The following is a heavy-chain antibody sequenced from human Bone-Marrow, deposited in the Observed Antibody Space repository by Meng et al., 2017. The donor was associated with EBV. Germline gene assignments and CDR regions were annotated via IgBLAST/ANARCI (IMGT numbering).Heavy chain of an antibody. CDR3: ASESGRGYTPDY. Sequence: QVRWVHHGAEVKKPGSSGKASCKTPGGTFSSDAISWVRQAPGQGLEWMGGLIPMLGAPNYAQKFQDRVTIIADKSTSIHYMELSSLRSDDTAVYYCASESGRGYTPDYWGRGTLVTVSS. D-gene: IGHD3-10*01. V-gene: IGHV1-69*06. J-gene: IGHJ4*02. CDR2: LIPMLGAP. CDR1: GGTFSSDA.